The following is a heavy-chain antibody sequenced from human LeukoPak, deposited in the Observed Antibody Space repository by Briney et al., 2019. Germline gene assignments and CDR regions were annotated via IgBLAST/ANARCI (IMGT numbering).Heavy chain of an antibody. Sequence: ASVKVSCKASGYTFTVFYMHWVRRAPGQGLEWMGWINPNSGGTNYAQKFQGRVTMTRDTSISTVYMELSSVTAADTAVYYCARDNALGSGKYWFDPWGQGTLVTVSS. CDR2: INPNSGGT. CDR1: GYTFTVFY. V-gene: IGHV1-2*02. D-gene: IGHD3-10*01. J-gene: IGHJ5*02. CDR3: ARDNALGSGKYWFDP.